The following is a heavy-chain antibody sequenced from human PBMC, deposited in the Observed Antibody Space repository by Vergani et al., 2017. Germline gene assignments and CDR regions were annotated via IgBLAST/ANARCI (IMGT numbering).Heavy chain of an antibody. CDR3: SVVVPAATSAGSDAFDI. V-gene: IGHV1-18*01. CDR2: ISAYNGNT. J-gene: IGHJ3*02. Sequence: QVQLVPSGAEVKKPGASVKVSCKASGYTFTSYGISWVRQAPGQGLEWMGWISAYNGNTNYAQKLQGRVTMTTDTSTSTAYMELRSLRSDDTAVYYCSVVVPAATSAGSDAFDIWGQGTMVTVSS. CDR1: GYTFTSYG. D-gene: IGHD2-2*01.